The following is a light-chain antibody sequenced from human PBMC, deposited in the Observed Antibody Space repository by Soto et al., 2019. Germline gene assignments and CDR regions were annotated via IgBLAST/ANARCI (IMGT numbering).Light chain of an antibody. V-gene: IGKV1-5*03. CDR3: QQYNGYPLT. J-gene: IGKJ2*01. CDR2: KAS. Sequence: DIQMTQSPSTLSASVGDRVTITCRASQSISTWLAWYQQKPGKAPKLLIYKASSLRNGVPSRFSGSGSGTEFTHTIYSLQPEDFARYYCQQYNGYPLTFGQGTKLEIK. CDR1: QSISTW.